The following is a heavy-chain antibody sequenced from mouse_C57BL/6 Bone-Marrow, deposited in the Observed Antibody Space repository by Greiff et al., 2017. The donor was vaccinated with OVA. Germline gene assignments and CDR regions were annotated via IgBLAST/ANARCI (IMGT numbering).Heavy chain of an antibody. D-gene: IGHD2-1*01. J-gene: IGHJ1*03. V-gene: IGHV1-64*01. Sequence: QVQLQQSGAELVKPGASVKLSCKASGYTFTSYWMHWVKQRPGQGLEWIGMIHPNSGSTNYNEKFKSKATLTVDKSSSTAYMQLSSLTSEDSAVYYCARLDGNYVGWYFDVWGTGTTVTVSS. CDR2: IHPNSGST. CDR1: GYTFTSYW. CDR3: ARLDGNYVGWYFDV.